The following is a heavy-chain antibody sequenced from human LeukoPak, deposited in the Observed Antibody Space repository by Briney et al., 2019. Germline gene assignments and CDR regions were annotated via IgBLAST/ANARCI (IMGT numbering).Heavy chain of an antibody. J-gene: IGHJ3*02. Sequence: SGPTLVKPTQTLTLTCTFSGFSLSTSGVGVGWIRQPPGKALEWLALIYWNDDKRYSPSLKSRLTITKDTSKNQVVLTMTNMDPVDTATYYCAHKPGGNSAFDIWGQGTMVTVSS. CDR2: IYWNDDK. CDR1: GFSLSTSGVG. CDR3: AHKPGGNSAFDI. D-gene: IGHD2-21*01. V-gene: IGHV2-5*01.